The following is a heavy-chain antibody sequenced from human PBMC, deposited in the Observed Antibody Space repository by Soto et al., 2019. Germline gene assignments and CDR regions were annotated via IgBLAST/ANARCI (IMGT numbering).Heavy chain of an antibody. CDR1: GFNFSSYA. CDR2: ISDDGNNQ. J-gene: IGHJ5*02. V-gene: IGHV3-30-3*01. D-gene: IGHD6-13*01. CDR3: ARGSTGHNNAGTLLA. Sequence: GGSLRLSCAASGFNFSSYAMHWDRQAPGKGLEWVAVISDDGNNQYYADSVKGRFTLSRDNSKNTLDLQMNSRSAEDTAVYYCARGSTGHNNAGTLLAWGQGTLARVSS.